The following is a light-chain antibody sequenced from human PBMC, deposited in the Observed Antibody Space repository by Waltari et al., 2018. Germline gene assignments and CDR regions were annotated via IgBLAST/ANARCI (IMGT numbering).Light chain of an antibody. CDR1: QDINNN. CDR2: DAS. Sequence: DIQMTQSPPSLSASVGDRVTITCQASQDINNNLNWYQQNQGKAPKLLIYDASNLETGVPSRFSGSGSGTDFTFTISSLQPEDLATYYCQQYDHLPPSTFGQGTRLEIK. V-gene: IGKV1-33*01. J-gene: IGKJ5*01. CDR3: QQYDHLPPST.